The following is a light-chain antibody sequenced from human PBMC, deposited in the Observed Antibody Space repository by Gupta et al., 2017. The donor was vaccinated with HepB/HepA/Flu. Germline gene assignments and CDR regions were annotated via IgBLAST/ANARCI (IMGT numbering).Light chain of an antibody. CDR2: EVS. CDR1: SSDVGSSKL. V-gene: IGLV2-23*02. J-gene: IGLJ2*01. CDR3: CSYAGTSAYVL. Sequence: SALTQPASVAGSPGPSITISCPGPSSDVGSSKLVSWYQHHPGKAPKLMIYEVSKRPSGVSNRFSGSKSGNTASLTISGLQAEDEADYYCCSYAGTSAYVLFGGGTKLTVL.